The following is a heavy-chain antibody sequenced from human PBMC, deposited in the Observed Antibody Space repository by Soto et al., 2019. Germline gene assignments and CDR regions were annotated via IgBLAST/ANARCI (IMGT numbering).Heavy chain of an antibody. V-gene: IGHV1-69*06. CDR1: GGTFSSYA. D-gene: IGHD3-22*01. J-gene: IGHJ3*02. Sequence: ASVKVSCKASGGTFSSYAISWVRQAPGQGLEWMGGIIPIFGTANYAQKFQGRVTITADKSTSTAYMELSSLRSEDTAVYYCAMGYDSSGSPPGDIWGQGTMVTVSS. CDR3: AMGYDSSGSPPGDI. CDR2: IIPIFGTA.